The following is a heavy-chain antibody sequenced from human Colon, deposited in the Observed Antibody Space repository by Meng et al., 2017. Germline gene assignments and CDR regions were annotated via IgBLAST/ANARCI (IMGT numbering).Heavy chain of an antibody. J-gene: IGHJ4*02. CDR1: GYSISSGYY. D-gene: IGHD3-22*01. CDR2: IYHSGST. V-gene: IGHV4-38-2*02. Sequence: SETLSLTCTVSGYSISSGYYWGWIRQPPGKGLEWIGSIYHSGSTYYNPSLKSRVTISVDTSKNQFSLQLSSVTAADTAVYYCAREGHRLGMIVDGFWGQGTLVTVSS. CDR3: AREGHRLGMIVDGF.